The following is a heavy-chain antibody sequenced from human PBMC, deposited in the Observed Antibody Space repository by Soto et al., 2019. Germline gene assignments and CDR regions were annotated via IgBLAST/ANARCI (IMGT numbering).Heavy chain of an antibody. CDR2: IYYSGST. V-gene: IGHV4-31*03. Sequence: QVQLQESGPGLVKPSQTLSLTCTVSGGSISSGGYYWSWIRQHPAKGLEWIGYIYYSGSTYYNPSLKSRVTISVYTSKNQFSMKLSSVTAADTAVYYCARGGTSTSSSSYFDYWCQGTLAAASS. CDR1: GGSISSGGYY. J-gene: IGHJ4*02. D-gene: IGHD6-6*01. CDR3: ARGGTSTSSSSYFDY.